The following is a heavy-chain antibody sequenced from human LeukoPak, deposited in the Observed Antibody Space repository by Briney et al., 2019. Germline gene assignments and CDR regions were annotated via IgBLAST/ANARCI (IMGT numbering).Heavy chain of an antibody. CDR3: ARGRSGYYWDY. V-gene: IGHV3-74*03. J-gene: IGHJ4*02. Sequence: PGESLRLSCAASGFTFSGYWMYWVRQPPGKGLVWVSHIKSDGSITAYADSVKGRFTISRDNAKNTLYLQMNSLRDEDTAVYYCARGRSGYYWDYWGQGTLATVSS. CDR2: IKSDGSIT. CDR1: GFTFSGYW. D-gene: IGHD3-3*01.